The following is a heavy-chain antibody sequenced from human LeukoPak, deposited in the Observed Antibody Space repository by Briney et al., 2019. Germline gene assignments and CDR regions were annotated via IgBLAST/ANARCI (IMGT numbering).Heavy chain of an antibody. D-gene: IGHD6-19*01. J-gene: IGHJ4*02. CDR2: ISYSGST. CDR3: AREVNGWEQFDY. CDR1: GGSLSPYY. Sequence: SETLSLTCTVSGGSLSPYYWSWIRQSPGKRLEWIGYISYSGSTNSHPSLKSRVTISVDMSKPQFYLELSSVTAADTAVYYCAREVNGWEQFDYWGQGTLVTVSS. V-gene: IGHV4-59*01.